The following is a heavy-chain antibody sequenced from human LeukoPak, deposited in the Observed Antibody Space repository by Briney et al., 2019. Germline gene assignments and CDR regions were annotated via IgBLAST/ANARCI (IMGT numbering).Heavy chain of an antibody. Sequence: PSQTLSLTCTVSGGSISSGGYYWSWIRQHPGKGLEWIGYIYYSGSTYYNPSLKSRVIISVDTSKNQFSLKLSSVTAADTAVYYCARVVEDGDHPPDESWFDPWGQGTLVTVSS. J-gene: IGHJ5*02. D-gene: IGHD4-17*01. CDR3: ARVVEDGDHPPDESWFDP. CDR2: IYYSGST. V-gene: IGHV4-31*03. CDR1: GGSISSGGYY.